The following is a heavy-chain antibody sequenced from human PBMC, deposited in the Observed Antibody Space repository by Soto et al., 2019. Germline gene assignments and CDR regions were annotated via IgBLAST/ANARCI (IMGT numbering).Heavy chain of an antibody. CDR3: TSSYDY. CDR2: IRSKANSYAT. J-gene: IGHJ4*02. Sequence: GGSLRLSCAASGITFSGSAMHWVRQASGKGLEWVGHIRSKANSYATAYAASVKGRFTFSRDDSKNTAYLQMNSLKTEDTAGYYCTSSYDYWGQGTLVTVSS. CDR1: GITFSGSA. V-gene: IGHV3-73*01. D-gene: IGHD3-10*01.